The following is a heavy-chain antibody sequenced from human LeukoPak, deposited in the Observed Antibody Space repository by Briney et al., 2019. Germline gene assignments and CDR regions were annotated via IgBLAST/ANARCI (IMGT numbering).Heavy chain of an antibody. Sequence: GESLKISCKASGYSFTSYWIGWVRQMPGKGLERMGIIHPGDSETRYSPSFQGQVTISADKSISTAYLQWSGLKASDTAMYYCARRLGATQPYFDFWGQGALVTVSS. J-gene: IGHJ4*02. CDR2: IHPGDSET. CDR1: GYSFTSYW. D-gene: IGHD1-26*01. V-gene: IGHV5-51*01. CDR3: ARRLGATQPYFDF.